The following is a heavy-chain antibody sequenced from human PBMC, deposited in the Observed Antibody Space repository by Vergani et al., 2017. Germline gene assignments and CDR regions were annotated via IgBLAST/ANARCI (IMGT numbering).Heavy chain of an antibody. V-gene: IGHV1-3*04. Sequence: QVQLVQSGAEVKKPGASVKVSCKASGYTFTSYAMHWVRQAPGQRLERMGWINTGNGNTKYSQKFQGRVTITRDTSASTAYMELSSLRSDETAVYYCARESYDFWSGPLYMDVWGKGTTVTVSS. CDR1: GYTFTSYA. J-gene: IGHJ6*03. CDR3: ARESYDFWSGPLYMDV. CDR2: INTGNGNT. D-gene: IGHD3-3*01.